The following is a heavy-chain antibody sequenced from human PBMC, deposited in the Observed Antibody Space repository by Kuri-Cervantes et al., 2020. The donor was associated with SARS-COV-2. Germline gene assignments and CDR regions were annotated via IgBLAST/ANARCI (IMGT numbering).Heavy chain of an antibody. D-gene: IGHD3-22*01. CDR2: FDPEQREI. V-gene: IGHV1-24*01. J-gene: IGHJ3*02. CDR3: ARGHGIVVVITFRDAFDI. Sequence: ASVKVSCKVSGNTLTELPLHWVRQAPGKGLEWMGGFDPEQREIIYAQKFQGRVSMTEDTSTDTAYMELSSLRSDDTAVYYCARGHGIVVVITFRDAFDIWGQGTMVTVSS. CDR1: GNTLTELP.